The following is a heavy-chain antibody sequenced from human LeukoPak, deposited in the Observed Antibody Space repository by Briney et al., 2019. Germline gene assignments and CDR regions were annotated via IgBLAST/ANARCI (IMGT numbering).Heavy chain of an antibody. D-gene: IGHD1-26*01. Sequence: ASVWVSRKASGYTFTGYYMDWVRQAPGQGLEWMGWINPNSGGTNYAQKFQGRVTMTRDTSISTAYMELSRLRSDDTAVYYCARKWGDNWGQGTMVTVSS. CDR2: INPNSGGT. J-gene: IGHJ4*02. CDR1: GYTFTGYY. CDR3: ARKWGDN. V-gene: IGHV1-2*02.